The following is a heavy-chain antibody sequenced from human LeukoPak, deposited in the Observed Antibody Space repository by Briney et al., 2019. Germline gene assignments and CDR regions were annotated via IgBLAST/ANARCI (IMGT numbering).Heavy chain of an antibody. Sequence: ASVKISCKASGYTFTGYYMHWVRQAPGQGLEWMGRINPNSGGTNYAQKFQGRVTMTRDTSISTAYMELSRLRSDDTAVYYCATASGDSSGYYYADFDYWGQGTLVTVSS. CDR3: ATASGDSSGYYYADFDY. CDR1: GYTFTGYY. D-gene: IGHD3-22*01. J-gene: IGHJ4*02. V-gene: IGHV1-2*06. CDR2: INPNSGGT.